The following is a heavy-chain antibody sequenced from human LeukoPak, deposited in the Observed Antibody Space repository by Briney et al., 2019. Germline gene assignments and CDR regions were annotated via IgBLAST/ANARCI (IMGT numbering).Heavy chain of an antibody. CDR2: FYSSGST. D-gene: IGHD3-10*01. J-gene: IGHJ6*03. V-gene: IGHV4-39*02. CDR3: ARDRRFGELLSTYYYYMDV. CDR1: GGSISSSSYY. Sequence: SETLSLTCTVSGGSISSSSYYWGWIRQPPGKGLEWIGSFYSSGSTYYNPSLKSRVTISVDTSKIHFSLKLSSVTAADTAVYYCARDRRFGELLSTYYYYMDVWGKGTTVTVSS.